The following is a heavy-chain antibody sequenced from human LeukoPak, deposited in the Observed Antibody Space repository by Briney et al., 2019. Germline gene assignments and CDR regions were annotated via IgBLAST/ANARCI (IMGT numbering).Heavy chain of an antibody. J-gene: IGHJ4*02. V-gene: IGHV6-1*01. CDR2: TYYRSKWYN. D-gene: IGHD6-6*01. CDR3: ARVVLGSWHFDY. Sequence: SQTLSLTCALSGDSVSSNSAAWHWIRQSPSRGLEWLGRTYYRSKWYNDYAVSVKSRITINPDTSKNQFPLQLNSVTPEDTAVYYCARVVLGSWHFDYWGQGTLVTVSS. CDR1: GDSVSSNSAA.